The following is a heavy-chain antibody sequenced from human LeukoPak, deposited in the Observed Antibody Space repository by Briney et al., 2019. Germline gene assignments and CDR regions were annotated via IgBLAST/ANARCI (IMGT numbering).Heavy chain of an antibody. CDR1: GFTFSNYW. Sequence: GGSLRLSCAASGFTFSNYWMTWVRQAPGKGLEWVANIKQDGSETYYVDSVKGRFTISRDNAKNSLYLQMNSLRVEDTAVYYCVIKASRILTGYYIFDYWGQGTLVTVSS. V-gene: IGHV3-7*01. J-gene: IGHJ4*02. D-gene: IGHD3-9*01. CDR2: IKQDGSET. CDR3: VIKASRILTGYYIFDY.